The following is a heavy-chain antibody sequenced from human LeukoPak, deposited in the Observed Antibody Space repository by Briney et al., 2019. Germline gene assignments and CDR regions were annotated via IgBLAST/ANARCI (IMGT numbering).Heavy chain of an antibody. V-gene: IGHV3-23*01. J-gene: IGHJ3*02. CDR1: GFTFSSYA. CDR3: AKGGYGVYDAFDI. CDR2: ISGSGGST. D-gene: IGHD6-25*01. Sequence: PGGSPRLSCAASGFTFSSYAMSWVRQAPGKGLEWVSAISGSGGSTYYADSVKGRFTISRDNSKNTLYLQMNSLRAEDTAVYYCAKGGYGVYDAFDIWGQGTMVTVSS.